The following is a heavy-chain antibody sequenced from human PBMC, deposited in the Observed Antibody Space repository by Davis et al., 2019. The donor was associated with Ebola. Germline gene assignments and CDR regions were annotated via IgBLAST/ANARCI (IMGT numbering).Heavy chain of an antibody. Sequence: SETLSFTCAVSGGSISSGGYSWSWIRQPPGKGLEWIGYIYHSGSTYYNPSLKSRVTISVDRSKNQFSLKLSSVTAADTAVYYCARGSSGYEFWSGYRYFDYWGQGTLVTVSS. V-gene: IGHV4-30-2*01. CDR2: IYHSGST. CDR3: ARGSSGYEFWSGYRYFDY. CDR1: GGSISSGGYS. J-gene: IGHJ4*02. D-gene: IGHD3-3*01.